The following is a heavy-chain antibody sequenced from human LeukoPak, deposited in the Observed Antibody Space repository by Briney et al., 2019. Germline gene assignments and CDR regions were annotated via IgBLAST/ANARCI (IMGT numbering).Heavy chain of an antibody. CDR2: ISSSGSTK. J-gene: IGHJ3*02. V-gene: IGHV3-11*01. Sequence: GGSLRLSCAASGFNLSDYYMSWIRQAPGKGLEWVSYISSSGSTKYYADSVKGRLTISRDNAKNSLYLQMNSLRAEDTAIYYCASTIVLAGMSDAFDIWGQGTLVTVSS. CDR3: ASTIVLAGMSDAFDI. D-gene: IGHD6-19*01. CDR1: GFNLSDYY.